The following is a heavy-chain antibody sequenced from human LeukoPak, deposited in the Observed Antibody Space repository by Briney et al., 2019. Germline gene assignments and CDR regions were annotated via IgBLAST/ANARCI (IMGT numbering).Heavy chain of an antibody. V-gene: IGHV3-30*04. CDR2: ISYDGSNK. D-gene: IGHD6-19*01. CDR3: SRIAVAGLYFDY. Sequence: PGGSLRLSCAASGFTFSSYAMHWLRQAPGKGLEGVAVISYDGSNKYYADSVKGRFTISRDNSKNTLYLQMNSLRAEDTAVYYCSRIAVAGLYFDYWGQGTLVTVSS. CDR1: GFTFSSYA. J-gene: IGHJ4*02.